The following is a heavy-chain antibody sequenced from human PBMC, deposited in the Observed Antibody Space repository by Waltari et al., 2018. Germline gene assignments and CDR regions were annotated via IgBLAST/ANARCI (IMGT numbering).Heavy chain of an antibody. V-gene: IGHV3-23*01. D-gene: IGHD3-22*01. CDR3: AKDRHGYFQPVDS. CDR2: ISGGGIST. CDR1: GGSISSRSYY. Sequence: LQLQESGPGLVKPSETLSLTCTVSGGSISSRSYYWGWIRQPPGKGLEWVSTISGGGISTYYADSVKGRFTISRDNSKNTLSLQMNSLRAEDTAIYYCAKDRHGYFQPVDSWGQGTLVTVSS. J-gene: IGHJ4*02.